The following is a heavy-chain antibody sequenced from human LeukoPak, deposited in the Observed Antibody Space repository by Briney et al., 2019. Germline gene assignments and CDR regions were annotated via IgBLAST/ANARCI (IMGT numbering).Heavy chain of an antibody. Sequence: ASVKVSCKASGYTFTSYGISWVRQAPGQGLEWMGWISAYNGNTNYAQKLQGRVTMTTDTSTSTAYMELGSLRSDDTAVYYCARDQDDYVWGSYRYTPLGYWGQGTLVTVSS. CDR3: ARDQDDYVWGSYRYTPLGY. CDR1: GYTFTSYG. J-gene: IGHJ4*02. CDR2: ISAYNGNT. V-gene: IGHV1-18*01. D-gene: IGHD3-16*02.